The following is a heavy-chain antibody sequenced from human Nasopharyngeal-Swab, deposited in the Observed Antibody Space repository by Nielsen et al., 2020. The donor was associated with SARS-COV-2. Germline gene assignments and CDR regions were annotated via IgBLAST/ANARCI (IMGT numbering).Heavy chain of an antibody. CDR3: TRLPYYYDSSSGG. CDR1: GFTFGNYW. D-gene: IGHD3-22*01. J-gene: IGHJ4*02. CDR2: INADGSST. Sequence: GGSLRLSCVASGFTFGNYWMHWVRQVPGKGLVWVSHINADGSSTTYADSVKGRFTISRDNAKNTLYLQMDNLRAEDTAVYYCTRLPYYYDSSSGGWGQGTLVTVSS. V-gene: IGHV3-74*01.